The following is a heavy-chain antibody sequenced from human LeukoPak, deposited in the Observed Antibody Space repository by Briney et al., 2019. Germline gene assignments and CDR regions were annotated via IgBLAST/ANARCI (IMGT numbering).Heavy chain of an antibody. J-gene: IGHJ4*02. D-gene: IGHD4-23*01. Sequence: GGSLRLSCAASGFTFSDYYMSWIRQAPGKGPEWVSYISSSSGYTDYADSVKGRITISRDNAKNSLYLQMNSLRAEDTAVYYCARYGGNGVDYWGQGTLVTVSS. CDR1: GFTFSDYY. V-gene: IGHV3-11*03. CDR2: ISSSSGYT. CDR3: ARYGGNGVDY.